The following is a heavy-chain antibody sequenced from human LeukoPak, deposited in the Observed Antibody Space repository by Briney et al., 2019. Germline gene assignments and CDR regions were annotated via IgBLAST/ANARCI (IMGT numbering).Heavy chain of an antibody. V-gene: IGHV3-33*06. D-gene: IGHD6-6*01. CDR2: IWYDGSNK. Sequence: GGSLRLSCAASGFTLSQYWMSCVRQAPGKGLECVAVIWYDGSNKYYADSVKGRFTISRDNSKNTLYLQMNSLRAEDTAVYYCAKTGYSSSSGALDYFDYWGQGTLVTVSS. J-gene: IGHJ4*02. CDR1: GFTLSQYW. CDR3: AKTGYSSSSGALDYFDY.